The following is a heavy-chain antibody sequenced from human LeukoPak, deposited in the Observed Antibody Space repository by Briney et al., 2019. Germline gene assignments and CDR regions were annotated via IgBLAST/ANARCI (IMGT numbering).Heavy chain of an antibody. V-gene: IGHV3-30*04. CDR3: ARGQEQWLDY. Sequence: GGSLRLSCAASGFTFSSYAMHWVRQAPGKGLEWVAVISYDGSNKYYADSVKGRFTISRDNSKNTLYLQMNSLRAEDTAVYYCARGQEQWLDYWGQGTLVTVSS. CDR2: ISYDGSNK. CDR1: GFTFSSYA. J-gene: IGHJ4*02. D-gene: IGHD6-19*01.